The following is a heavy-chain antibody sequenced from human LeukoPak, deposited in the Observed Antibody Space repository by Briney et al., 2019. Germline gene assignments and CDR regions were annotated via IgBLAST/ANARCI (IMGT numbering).Heavy chain of an antibody. CDR2: INPNSGGT. J-gene: IGHJ4*02. D-gene: IGHD1-26*01. CDR3: VTSGSYGTYYFDY. CDR1: GYTFTGYY. V-gene: IGHV1-2*02. Sequence: GASVRVSCKASGYTFTGYYMHWVRQAPGQGLEWMGWINPNSGGTNYAQKFQGRVTMTRDTSISTAYMELSRLRSDDTAVYYCVTSGSYGTYYFDYWGQGTLVTVSS.